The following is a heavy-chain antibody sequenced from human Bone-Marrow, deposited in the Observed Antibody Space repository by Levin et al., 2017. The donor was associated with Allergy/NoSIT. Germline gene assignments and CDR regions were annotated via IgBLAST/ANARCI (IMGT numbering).Heavy chain of an antibody. D-gene: IGHD6-19*01. CDR1: GFPFGSFA. V-gene: IGHV3-23*01. J-gene: IGHJ3*02. CDR3: AKSIVVAGYDAFDI. Sequence: GGSLKLSCAASGFPFGSFAMSWVRQAPGKGLEGVAVISGSGSSAYEADSVKGRFTVSRDNSKNTLYLEMNSLRAEDTAVYYCAKSIVVAGYDAFDIWGQGTMVTVSS. CDR2: ISGSGSSA.